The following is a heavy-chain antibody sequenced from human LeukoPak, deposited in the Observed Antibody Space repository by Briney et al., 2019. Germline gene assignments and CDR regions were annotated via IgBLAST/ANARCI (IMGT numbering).Heavy chain of an antibody. V-gene: IGHV3-30*02. CDR3: AAIAVAGLY. Sequence: GGSLRLSCAASGFTFSGNGMHWVRQAPGKGLEWVAYIRYDGGQKYYVDSVKGRFTISRDNSKNTMSLQMNSLTDEDTAVYYCAAIAVAGLYWGQGTLVTVSS. D-gene: IGHD6-13*01. CDR1: GFTFSGNG. CDR2: IRYDGGQK. J-gene: IGHJ4*02.